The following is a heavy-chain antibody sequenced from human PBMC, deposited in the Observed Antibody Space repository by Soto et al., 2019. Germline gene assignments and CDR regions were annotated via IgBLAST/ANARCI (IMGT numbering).Heavy chain of an antibody. J-gene: IGHJ6*02. D-gene: IGHD3-22*01. CDR2: IRSKANSYAT. CDR1: GFTFSGSA. CDR3: TRSALIDYDSFYGMDV. V-gene: IGHV3-73*02. Sequence: EVQLVESGGGLVQPGGSLKLSCAASGFTFSGSAMHWVRQASGKGLEWVGRIRSKANSYATAYAASVKGWFTISRDDSKSTAYLQMNSLKTEDTAVSDCTRSALIDYDSFYGMDVWGQGTTVTVSS.